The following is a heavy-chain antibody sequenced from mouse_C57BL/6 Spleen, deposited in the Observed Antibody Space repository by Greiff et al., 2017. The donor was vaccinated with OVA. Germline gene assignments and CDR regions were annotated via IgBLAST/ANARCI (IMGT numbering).Heavy chain of an antibody. V-gene: IGHV1-15*01. Sequence: QVHVKQSGAELVRPGASVTLSCKASGYTFTDYEMHWVKQTPVHGLEWIGAIDPETGGTAYNQKFKGKAILTADKSSSTAYMELRSLTSEDSAVYYCKNSFDYWGQGTTLTVSS. CDR1: GYTFTDYE. CDR2: IDPETGGT. CDR3: KNSFDY. J-gene: IGHJ2*01.